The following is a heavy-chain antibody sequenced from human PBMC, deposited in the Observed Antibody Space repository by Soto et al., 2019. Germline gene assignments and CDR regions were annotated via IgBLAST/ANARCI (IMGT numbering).Heavy chain of an antibody. CDR2: IYWDDDK. CDR3: AHSLIGYYYDSSGSNWCDP. CDR1: GFSLSTSGVG. V-gene: IGHV2-5*02. D-gene: IGHD3-22*01. J-gene: IGHJ5*02. Sequence: QITLKESGPTLVKPTQTLTLTCTFSGFSLSTSGVGVGWIRQPPGKALEGLALIYWDDDKRYSPSLKSRLTTTKDTSKNQVVLTMTNMDPVDTATYYCAHSLIGYYYDSSGSNWCDPWGQGTLVTVSS.